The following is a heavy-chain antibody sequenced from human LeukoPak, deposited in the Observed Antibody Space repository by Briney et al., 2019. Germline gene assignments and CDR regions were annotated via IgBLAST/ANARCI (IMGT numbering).Heavy chain of an antibody. Sequence: GGSLRLSCAASGFTFHNYAIHWVRQAPGKGLEWVSLTSGDGITTYFADSVKGRFTISRDNSKSSLFLQVNSLRTEDTALYYCARDHVYGGADYWGQGTLVTVSS. CDR1: GFTFHNYA. J-gene: IGHJ4*02. CDR2: TSGDGITT. V-gene: IGHV3-43*02. CDR3: ARDHVYGGADY. D-gene: IGHD5/OR15-5a*01.